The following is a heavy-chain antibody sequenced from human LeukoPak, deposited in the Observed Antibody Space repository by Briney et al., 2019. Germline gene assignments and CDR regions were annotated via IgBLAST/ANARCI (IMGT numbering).Heavy chain of an antibody. CDR2: IIPIFGTA. CDR1: GDTFSSYA. Sequence: GASVKVSCKASGDTFSSYAISWVRQAPGQGLEWMGGIIPIFGTANYAQKFQGRVTITADESTSTAYMELSSLRSEDTAVYYCARGGVPAAIAGYFDYWGQGTLVTVSS. CDR3: ARGGVPAAIAGYFDY. D-gene: IGHD2-2*02. V-gene: IGHV1-69*01. J-gene: IGHJ4*02.